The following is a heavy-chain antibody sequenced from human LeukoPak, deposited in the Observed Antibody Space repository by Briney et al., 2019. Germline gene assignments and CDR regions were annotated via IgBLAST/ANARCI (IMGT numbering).Heavy chain of an antibody. CDR2: ISAYNGNT. CDR3: ARDLRGWTYYFDY. Sequence: ASVKVSCKASGYTFTNYGMSWVRQAPGQGLEWMGWISAYNGNTNYAQNFQGTVTMTTDTSTSTAYMELRSLRSDDTAVYYCARDLRGWTYYFDYWGQGTLVTVSS. D-gene: IGHD5/OR15-5a*01. V-gene: IGHV1-18*01. J-gene: IGHJ4*02. CDR1: GYTFTNYG.